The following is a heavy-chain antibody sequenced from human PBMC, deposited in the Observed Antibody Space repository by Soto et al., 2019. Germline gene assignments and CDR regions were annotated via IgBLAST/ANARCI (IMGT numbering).Heavy chain of an antibody. V-gene: IGHV3-48*02. CDR2: ISKGGNTI. CDR3: ARGNYYDRSGYRYYFHY. D-gene: IGHD3-22*01. Sequence: EVQLVESGGTLVQPGGSLRLSCAASRFTFSSYSMKWVRQALGKGLAWASYISKGGNTIYYADSVKGRFTISRDNAKNSLYMLMNSLRDEDTAVSYCARGNYYDRSGYRYYFHYWGQGTLVTVSS. CDR1: RFTFSSYS. J-gene: IGHJ4*02.